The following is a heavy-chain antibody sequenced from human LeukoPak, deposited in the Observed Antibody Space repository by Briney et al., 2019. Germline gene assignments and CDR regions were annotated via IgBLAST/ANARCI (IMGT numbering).Heavy chain of an antibody. CDR2: IKQDGSEK. CDR3: AREHYGSGSYYFDY. Sequence: PGGSLRLSCAASGFTFSSYWMSWVRQAPGKGLEWVANIKQDGSEKYYVDSVKGRFTISRDNAKNSLYLQMNSLRAEDTAVYYCAREHYGSGSYYFDYWGQGTLVTVSS. D-gene: IGHD3-10*01. V-gene: IGHV3-7*01. J-gene: IGHJ4*02. CDR1: GFTFSSYW.